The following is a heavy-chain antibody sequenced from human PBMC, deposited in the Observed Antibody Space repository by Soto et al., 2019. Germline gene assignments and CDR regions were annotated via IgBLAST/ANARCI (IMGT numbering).Heavy chain of an antibody. J-gene: IGHJ4*02. Sequence: SETLSLTCTVSGGSISSSSYYWSWIRQPPGKGLEWIGSIYYSGSTYYNPSLKSRVTISVDTSKNQFSLKLNSVTAADTAVYYCARHDNMTLGSQYLDSWGPGTLVTVYS. CDR1: GGSISSSSYY. CDR3: ARHDNMTLGSQYLDS. CDR2: IYYSGST. V-gene: IGHV4-39*01. D-gene: IGHD1-1*01.